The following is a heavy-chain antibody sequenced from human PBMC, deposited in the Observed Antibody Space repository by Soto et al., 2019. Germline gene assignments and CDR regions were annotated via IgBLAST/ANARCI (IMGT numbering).Heavy chain of an antibody. V-gene: IGHV3-21*01. D-gene: IGHD5-18*01. CDR2: ISSSSSYI. J-gene: IGHJ4*02. Sequence: GGSLRLSCAASGFTFSSYAMHWVRQAPGKGLEWVSSISSSSSYIYYADSVKGRFTISRDNAKNSLYLQMNSLRAEDTAVYYCARDQPGYSYGYGLGYWGQGTLVIVSS. CDR3: ARDQPGYSYGYGLGY. CDR1: GFTFSSYA.